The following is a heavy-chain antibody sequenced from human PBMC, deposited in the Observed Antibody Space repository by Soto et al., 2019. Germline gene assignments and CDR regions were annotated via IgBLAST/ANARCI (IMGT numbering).Heavy chain of an antibody. D-gene: IGHD3-10*01. CDR1: GGTFSSYA. V-gene: IGHV1-69*01. J-gene: IGHJ5*02. Sequence: QVPLVQSGAEVKKPGSSVTVSCKASGGTFSSYAIHWVRQAPGQGLEWRGGIIPMYGPAKYAQRFQGRVTITADESTTAHYMELTSRTAQDTAVYSCARVTSMVRGVIVIGFDPWGYGPVVTVSS. CDR2: IIPMYGPA. CDR3: ARVTSMVRGVIVIGFDP.